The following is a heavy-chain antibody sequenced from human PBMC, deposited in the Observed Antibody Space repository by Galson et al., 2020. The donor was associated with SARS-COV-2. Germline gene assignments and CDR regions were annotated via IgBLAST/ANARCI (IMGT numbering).Heavy chain of an antibody. CDR3: ARLHYGEYAPEAFDI. V-gene: IGHV4-30-2*01. CDR2: ISHRGGT. J-gene: IGHJ3*02. Sequence: SETLSLTCAVSGTSISSGSYSWNWIRQPPGKGLEWIGYISHRGGTYYNPSLKSRATISGDRSKNQFSLRLSSVTAADTAVYYCARLHYGEYAPEAFDIWGPGTRVTVAS. D-gene: IGHD4-17*01. CDR1: GTSISSGSYS.